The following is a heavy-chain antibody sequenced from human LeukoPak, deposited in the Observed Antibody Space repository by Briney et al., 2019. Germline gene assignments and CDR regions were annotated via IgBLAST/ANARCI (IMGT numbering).Heavy chain of an antibody. CDR3: VRDNSDAFDI. Sequence: PGGSLRPSCAASGFIFNSYSMNWVRHAPGKGLEWLSAISSSSRYKSNADSVKGRFTISRDNARYLLCLRMNSLRAEDTAVYYCVRDNSDAFDIWGEGTMVSVYS. V-gene: IGHV3-21*01. J-gene: IGHJ3*02. CDR2: ISSSSRYK. CDR1: GFIFNSYS.